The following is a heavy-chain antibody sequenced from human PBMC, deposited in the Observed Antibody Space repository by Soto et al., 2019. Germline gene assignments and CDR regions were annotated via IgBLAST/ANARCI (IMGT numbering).Heavy chain of an antibody. D-gene: IGHD6-19*01. J-gene: IGHJ4*02. Sequence: ASVKVSCKASGYSFTSLDINWVPQTAGQGLEWMGWMQPSTGRTGYAQKFQGRVTMTRDTTINPAYMELTTLTSDHTAFYYCARGVSAGLDYWGQGTMVAVSS. CDR3: ARGVSAGLDY. CDR2: MQPSTGRT. V-gene: IGHV1-8*01. CDR1: GYSFTSLD.